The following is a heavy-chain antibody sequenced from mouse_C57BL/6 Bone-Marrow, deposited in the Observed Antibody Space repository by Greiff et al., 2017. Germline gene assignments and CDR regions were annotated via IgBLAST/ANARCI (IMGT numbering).Heavy chain of an antibody. CDR3: ARFITTI. Sequence: VQVVESGPELVKPGASVKISCKASGYAFSSSWMNWVKQRPGKGLEWIGRIYPGDGDTNYNGKFKGKATLTADKSSSTAYMQLSSLTSEDSAVYFCARFITTIRGQGTLVTVSA. D-gene: IGHD1-1*01. V-gene: IGHV1-82*01. CDR1: GYAFSSSW. J-gene: IGHJ3*01. CDR2: IYPGDGDT.